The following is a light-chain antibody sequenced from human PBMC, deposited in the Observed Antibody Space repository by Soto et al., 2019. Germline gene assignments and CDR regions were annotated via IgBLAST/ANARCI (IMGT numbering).Light chain of an antibody. CDR1: SSNIGSNP. CDR2: SNN. Sequence: QSVLTQPPSASGTPGQRVTISCSGSSSNIGSNPVNWYQQLPGTAPKLLIYSNNQRPSGVPDRFSGSKSGTSASLAISGLQSEDEADYYCAAWDDSLKGDVFGSGTKLTVL. CDR3: AAWDDSLKGDV. V-gene: IGLV1-44*01. J-gene: IGLJ1*01.